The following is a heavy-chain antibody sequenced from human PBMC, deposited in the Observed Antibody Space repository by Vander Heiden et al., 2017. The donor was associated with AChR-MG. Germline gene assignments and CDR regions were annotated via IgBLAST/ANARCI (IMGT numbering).Heavy chain of an antibody. J-gene: IGHJ4*02. CDR3: AKNYYDSSGYYPYYFDY. D-gene: IGHD3-22*01. Sequence: QVQLVESGGGVVQPGRSLRLSCAASGFPFSSYGMHWVRQAPGKGLEWVAVISYDGSNKYYADSVKGRFTISRDNSKNTLYLQMNSLRAEDTAVYYCAKNYYDSSGYYPYYFDYWGQGTLVTVSS. V-gene: IGHV3-30*18. CDR1: GFPFSSYG. CDR2: ISYDGSNK.